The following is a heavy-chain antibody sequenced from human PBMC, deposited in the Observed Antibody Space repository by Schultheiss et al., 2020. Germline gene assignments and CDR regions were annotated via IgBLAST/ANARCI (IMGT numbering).Heavy chain of an antibody. Sequence: GESLKISCPPSVFTSDEFDTHWVRQAPGKGLEWVAGIGTAGDTYYPGSVKGRFTISRDNSKNTLYLQMNSLRAEDTAVYYCARGRELQGYCSGGSCYSDFDYWGQGTLVTVSS. CDR2: IGTAGDT. CDR3: ARGRELQGYCSGGSCYSDFDY. CDR1: VFTSDEFD. V-gene: IGHV3-13*01. D-gene: IGHD2-15*01. J-gene: IGHJ4*02.